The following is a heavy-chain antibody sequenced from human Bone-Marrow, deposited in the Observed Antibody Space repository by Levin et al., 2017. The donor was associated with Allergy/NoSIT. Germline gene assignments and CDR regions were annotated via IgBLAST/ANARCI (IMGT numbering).Heavy chain of an antibody. Sequence: GGSLRLSCVASGFDFNTYWMSWVRQAPGKGLEWVADIKEDGSEMYYADSVEGRFTISRDNAINSFSLQMNSLRADDTAVYYCAREDFETYYFDHWGQGILVTVSS. V-gene: IGHV3-7*03. CDR3: AREDFETYYFDH. D-gene: IGHD2-21*01. CDR2: IKEDGSEM. CDR1: GFDFNTYW. J-gene: IGHJ4*02.